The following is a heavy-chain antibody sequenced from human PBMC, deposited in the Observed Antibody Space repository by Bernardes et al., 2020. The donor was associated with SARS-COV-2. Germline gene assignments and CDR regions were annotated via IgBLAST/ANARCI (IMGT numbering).Heavy chain of an antibody. D-gene: IGHD2-2*01. V-gene: IGHV1-2*04. J-gene: IGHJ3*02. CDR3: ARARVVVVPAAIVGYDAFDI. Sequence: ASVKDSCKASGYTFTGYYMHWVRQAPGQGLEWMGWINPNSGGTNYAQKFQGWVTMTRDTSISTAYMELSRLRSDDTAVYYCARARVVVVPAAIVGYDAFDIWGQGTMVTVSS. CDR2: INPNSGGT. CDR1: GYTFTGYY.